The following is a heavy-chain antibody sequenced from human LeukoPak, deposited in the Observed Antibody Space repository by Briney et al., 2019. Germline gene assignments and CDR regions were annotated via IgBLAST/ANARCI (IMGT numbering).Heavy chain of an antibody. CDR3: ARRWLWFGELSGYFDY. V-gene: IGHV4-39*07. CDR1: GGSISSSSYY. Sequence: PSETLSLTCTVSGGSISSSSYYWGWIRQPPGKGLEWIGSIYYSGSTYYNPSLKSRVTISVDTSKNQFSLKLSSVTAADTAVYYCARRWLWFGELSGYFDYWGQGTLVTVSS. CDR2: IYYSGST. D-gene: IGHD3-10*01. J-gene: IGHJ4*02.